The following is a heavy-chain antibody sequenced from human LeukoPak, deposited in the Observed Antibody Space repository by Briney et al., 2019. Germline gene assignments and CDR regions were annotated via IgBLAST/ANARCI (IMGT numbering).Heavy chain of an antibody. Sequence: GGSLRLSCAASGFTFSTYWMSWVRPAPGKGLEWVANIKQDGSEKYYVDSVKGRFTISRDNAKNSLYLQMNSLRAEDTAMYYCARDSVDNDYWGQGTLVTVSS. V-gene: IGHV3-7*01. CDR1: GFTFSTYW. J-gene: IGHJ4*02. CDR3: ARDSVDNDY. D-gene: IGHD3-22*01. CDR2: IKQDGSEK.